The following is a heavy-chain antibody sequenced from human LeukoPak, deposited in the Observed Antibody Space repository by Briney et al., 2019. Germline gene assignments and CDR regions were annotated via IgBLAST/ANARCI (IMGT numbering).Heavy chain of an antibody. V-gene: IGHV3-23*01. J-gene: IGHJ4*02. CDR1: GGSITSYY. CDR3: AKGTAGSSYSPSDY. CDR2: ITVSGNNS. Sequence: PSETLSLTCSVSGGSITSYYWSWIRQAPGKGLEWVSTITVSGNNSLYADSVKGRFTISRDNSKTTLYLQVNSLRAEDTAVYYCAKGTAGSSYSPSDYWGQGTLVTVSS. D-gene: IGHD2-15*01.